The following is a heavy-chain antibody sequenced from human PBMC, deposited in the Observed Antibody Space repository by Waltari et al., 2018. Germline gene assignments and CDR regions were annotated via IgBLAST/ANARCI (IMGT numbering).Heavy chain of an antibody. CDR2: IYYSGST. CDR1: GGSISSYY. V-gene: IGHV4-59*01. Sequence: QVQLQESGPGLVKPSETLSLTCTVSGGSISSYYWSWIRQPPGKGLEWIGYIYYSGSTNYNPSLKSGVTISVDTSKNQFSRKLSSVTAADTAVYYCARVQGQPRDWFDPWGQGTLVTVSS. CDR3: ARVQGQPRDWFDP. D-gene: IGHD6-13*01. J-gene: IGHJ5*02.